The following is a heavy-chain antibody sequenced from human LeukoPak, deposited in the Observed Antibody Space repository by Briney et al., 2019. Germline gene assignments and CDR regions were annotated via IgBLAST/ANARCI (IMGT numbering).Heavy chain of an antibody. Sequence: GGSLRLSCAASGFTFSSYGMHWVRQAPGKGLEWVSYISSSSSYTNYADSVKGRFTISRDNAKNSLYLQMNSLRAEDTAVYYCARSNYGDYVGYFDYWGQGTLVTVSS. CDR1: GFTFSSYG. J-gene: IGHJ4*02. CDR3: ARSNYGDYVGYFDY. V-gene: IGHV3-21*05. D-gene: IGHD4-17*01. CDR2: ISSSSSYT.